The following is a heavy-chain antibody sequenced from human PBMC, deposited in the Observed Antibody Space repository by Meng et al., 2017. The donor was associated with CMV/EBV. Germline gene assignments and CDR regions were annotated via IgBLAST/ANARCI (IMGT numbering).Heavy chain of an antibody. D-gene: IGHD4-17*01. CDR3: AKDNGDYTIDY. CDR2: ITRDTSKR. Sequence: SCAAYGFSFEGYTMHWVRQAPGKGLEWVSLITRDTSKRYYADSVKGRFTISRDNSENSLYLQMNSLRTEDTALYYCAKDNGDYTIDYWGQGTLVTVSS. CDR1: GFSFEGYT. V-gene: IGHV3-43*01. J-gene: IGHJ4*02.